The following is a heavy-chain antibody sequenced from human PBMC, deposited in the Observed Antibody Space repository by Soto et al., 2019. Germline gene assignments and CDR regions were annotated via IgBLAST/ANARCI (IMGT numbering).Heavy chain of an antibody. J-gene: IGHJ4*02. CDR1: GFTVSTNY. D-gene: IGHD3-16*01. Sequence: EVQLVESGGGLVQPGGSLRLSCAASGFTVSTNYMNWVRQAPGKGLEWVSVIYSGGSTYYADSVKGRFTISRDNSKNTLVLQMNSLRVEDTAVYYGARGEPHHYFDYWGQGTLVTVSS. CDR3: ARGEPHHYFDY. V-gene: IGHV3-66*01. CDR2: IYSGGST.